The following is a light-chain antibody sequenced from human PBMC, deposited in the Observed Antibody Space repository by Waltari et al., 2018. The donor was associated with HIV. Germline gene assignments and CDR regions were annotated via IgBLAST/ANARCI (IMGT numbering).Light chain of an antibody. CDR2: QDA. CDR1: DLTKKY. Sequence: SYELTQPPSVSVSPGQTASLTCSGDDLTKKYVSWDQQRPGQSPVLVIYQDARRPSGIPERFSGSSSGNTATLTISGTQSMDEADYYCQAWDSNSAVFGGGTKLTVL. V-gene: IGLV3-1*01. J-gene: IGLJ2*01. CDR3: QAWDSNSAV.